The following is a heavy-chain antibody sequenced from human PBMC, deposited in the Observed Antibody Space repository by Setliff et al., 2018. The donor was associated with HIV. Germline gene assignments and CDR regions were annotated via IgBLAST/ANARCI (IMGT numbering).Heavy chain of an antibody. D-gene: IGHD3-22*01. Sequence: SETLSLTCSVSGGSVSSTHYYWGWIRQPPGKGLEWIGSIYYSGSTNYSPSLKSRVTISVDASKNHFSLKVSSVTAADTAVYYCARGPRITLIEVVTSDYYYGMDVWGQGTTVTVSS. V-gene: IGHV4-39*02. J-gene: IGHJ6*02. CDR2: IYYSGST. CDR1: GGSVSSTHYY. CDR3: ARGPRITLIEVVTSDYYYGMDV.